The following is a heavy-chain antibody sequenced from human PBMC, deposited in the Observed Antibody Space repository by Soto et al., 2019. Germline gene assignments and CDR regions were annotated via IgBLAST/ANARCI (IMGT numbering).Heavy chain of an antibody. V-gene: IGHV4-31*03. Sequence: QVQLQESGPGLVKPSQTLSLTCTVSGGSISSGGYYWSWIRQHPGKGLEWIGYIYYSGSTYYNPSLKSRXXIXVXRSKNQFSLKLSSVTAADTAVYYCARDWAYIDAFDIWGQGTMVTVSS. J-gene: IGHJ3*02. D-gene: IGHD3-16*01. CDR3: ARDWAYIDAFDI. CDR2: IYYSGST. CDR1: GGSISSGGYY.